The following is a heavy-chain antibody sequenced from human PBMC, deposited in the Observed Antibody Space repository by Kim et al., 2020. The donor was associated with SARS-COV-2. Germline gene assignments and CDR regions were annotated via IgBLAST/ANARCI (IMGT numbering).Heavy chain of an antibody. D-gene: IGHD3-10*01. Sequence: PSRKRRVTISVDTSKNQFSLKLSSVTAADTAVYYCARGIRVFGTDYGMDVWGQGTTVTVSS. J-gene: IGHJ6*02. CDR3: ARGIRVFGTDYGMDV. V-gene: IGHV4-59*09.